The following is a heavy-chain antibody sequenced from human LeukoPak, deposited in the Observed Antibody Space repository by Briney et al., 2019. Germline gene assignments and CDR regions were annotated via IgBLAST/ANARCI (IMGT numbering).Heavy chain of an antibody. J-gene: IGHJ3*02. CDR3: ARDDYYDSSGYYFTGGAFDI. Sequence: GGSLRLSCAASGFTFSSYAMHWVRQAPGKGLEYVSAISSNGGSTYYANSVKGRFTISRDNSKNTLYLQMGSLRAEDMAVYYCARDDYYDSSGYYFTGGAFDIWGQGTMVTVSS. V-gene: IGHV3-64*01. CDR1: GFTFSSYA. CDR2: ISSNGGST. D-gene: IGHD3-22*01.